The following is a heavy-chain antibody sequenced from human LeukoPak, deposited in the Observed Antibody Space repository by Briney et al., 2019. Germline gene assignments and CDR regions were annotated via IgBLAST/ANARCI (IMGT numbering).Heavy chain of an antibody. J-gene: IGHJ4*02. CDR2: ISAYNGNT. D-gene: IGHD3-9*01. CDR1: GYTFTSYG. Sequence: ASVKVSCKASGYTFTSYGISWVRQAPGQGLEWMGWISAYNGNTNYAQKLQGRVTMTTDTSTSTAYMELKSLRSDDTAVYYCARDRRRYDILTGYYKSPHVDDWGQGTLVTVSS. CDR3: ARDRRRYDILTGYYKSPHVDD. V-gene: IGHV1-18*04.